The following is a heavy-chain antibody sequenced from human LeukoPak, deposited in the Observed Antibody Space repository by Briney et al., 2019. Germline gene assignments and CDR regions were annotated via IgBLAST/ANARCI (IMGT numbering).Heavy chain of an antibody. CDR3: VRDIAPAFYRGYYFDH. V-gene: IGHV3-7*01. J-gene: IGHJ4*02. CDR1: GFTFSSYW. D-gene: IGHD3-10*01. CDR2: IKQDGSEK. Sequence: PGGSLRLSCAASGFTFSSYWMSWVRQAPGKGLEWVANIKQDGSEKYYVDSVKGRFTISRDNAKNSLYLQMNSLRAEDTAEYYCVRDIAPAFYRGYYFDHWGQGTLVTVSS.